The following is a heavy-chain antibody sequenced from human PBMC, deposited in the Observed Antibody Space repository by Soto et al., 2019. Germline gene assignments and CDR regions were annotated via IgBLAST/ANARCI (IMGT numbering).Heavy chain of an antibody. CDR3: ARGPVAGSDF. CDR2: ISPYSGET. V-gene: IGHV1-18*01. D-gene: IGHD6-19*01. Sequence: QVQLVQSGPEVKKPAASVQVSCKASGYPFTSYGIVWVRQAPGQGLEWMGWISPYSGETRYTEKFQDRLTLTTDTSTSTAYIDLRSLPADDTAVYFCARGPVAGSDFWGQGTLVIVSS. J-gene: IGHJ4*02. CDR1: GYPFTSYG.